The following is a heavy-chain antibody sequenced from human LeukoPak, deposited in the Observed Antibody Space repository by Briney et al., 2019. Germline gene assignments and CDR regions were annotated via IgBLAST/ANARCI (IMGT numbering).Heavy chain of an antibody. CDR1: GYTFTGYY. CDR2: INPNSGGT. Sequence: GASVKVCCKASGYTFTGYYMHWVRQAPGQGLEWRGRINPNSGGTNYAQKFQGRVTMTRDTSISTAYMELSRLRSDDTAVYYCARVSILTGYYKGDYWGQGTLVTVSS. D-gene: IGHD3-9*01. V-gene: IGHV1-2*06. CDR3: ARVSILTGYYKGDY. J-gene: IGHJ4*02.